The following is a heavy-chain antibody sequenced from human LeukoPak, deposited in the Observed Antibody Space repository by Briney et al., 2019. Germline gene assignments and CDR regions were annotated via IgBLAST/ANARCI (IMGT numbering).Heavy chain of an antibody. Sequence: SETLSLTCTVSGGSISSGNYYWSWIRQPAGKGLEWIGHIYTSGTTYNPSLKSRVTISVDTSKNQFSLNLSSMTAADKAVYYCARDSLYNFWSGYYHTTHYFDYWGQGTLVTVSS. CDR1: GGSISSGNYY. D-gene: IGHD3-3*01. CDR3: ARDSLYNFWSGYYHTTHYFDY. CDR2: IYTSGT. V-gene: IGHV4-61*09. J-gene: IGHJ4*02.